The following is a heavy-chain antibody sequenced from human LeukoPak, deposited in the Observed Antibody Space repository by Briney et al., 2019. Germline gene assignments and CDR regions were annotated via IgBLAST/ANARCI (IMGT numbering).Heavy chain of an antibody. Sequence: PSETLSLTCTVSGGSISSSSYYWGWIRQPPGKGLEWIGSIYYSGSTYYNPSLKSRVTISVDTSKNQFSLKLSSVTAADTAVYYCARPYSSGWYYWGQGTLVTVSS. CDR1: GGSISSSSYY. CDR2: IYYSGST. J-gene: IGHJ4*02. CDR3: ARPYSSGWYY. V-gene: IGHV4-39*01. D-gene: IGHD6-19*01.